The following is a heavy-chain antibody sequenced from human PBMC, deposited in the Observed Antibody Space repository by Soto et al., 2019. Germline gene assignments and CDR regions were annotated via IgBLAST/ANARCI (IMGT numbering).Heavy chain of an antibody. V-gene: IGHV1-8*01. CDR2: MNPNSGNT. CDR1: GYTFTSYD. D-gene: IGHD3-3*01. CDR3: ATAISWVSRRSGQLIRWFDP. Sequence: QVQLVQSGAEVKKPGASVKVSCKASGYTFTSYDINWVRQATGQGLEWMGWMNPNSGNTGYAQKFQGRVTMTRNTSISRDYMQLSSLRSEDTAVYYCATAISWVSRRSGQLIRWFDPWGQGTLVTVSS. J-gene: IGHJ5*02.